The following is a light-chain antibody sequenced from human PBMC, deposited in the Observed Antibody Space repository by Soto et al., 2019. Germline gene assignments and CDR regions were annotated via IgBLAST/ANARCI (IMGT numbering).Light chain of an antibody. CDR2: EVN. Sequence: QSALTQPASVSGSPGQTITISCTGTSSDVGAFNFVSWYQQHPGEAPKLIIFEVNDRPSGVSNRFSGSKSGSTASLTISGLQAEDEADYYCSSYTSLSTYVFGTGTKV. CDR1: SSDVGAFNF. J-gene: IGLJ1*01. V-gene: IGLV2-14*03. CDR3: SSYTSLSTYV.